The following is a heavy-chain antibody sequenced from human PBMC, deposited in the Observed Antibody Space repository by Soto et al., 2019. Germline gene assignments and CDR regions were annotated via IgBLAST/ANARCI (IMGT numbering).Heavy chain of an antibody. CDR1: GGSISSYY. CDR2: IYYSGST. V-gene: IGHV4-59*01. CDR3: ATLADHSGYYGMDV. D-gene: IGHD2-15*01. Sequence: SETLSLTCTASGGSISSYYWSWIRQPPGKGLEWIGYIYYSGSTNYNPSLKSRVTISVDTSKNQFSLKLSSVTAADTAVYYCATLADHSGYYGMDVWGQGTTVTVSS. J-gene: IGHJ6*02.